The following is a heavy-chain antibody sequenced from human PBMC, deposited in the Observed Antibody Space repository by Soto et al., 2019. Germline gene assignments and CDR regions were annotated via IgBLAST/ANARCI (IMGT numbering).Heavy chain of an antibody. CDR1: GGSISSYY. CDR3: ARKRRVGKSDAFDI. V-gene: IGHV4-59*01. D-gene: IGHD3-10*01. CDR2: IYYSGRT. J-gene: IGHJ3*02. Sequence: QVQLQESGPGLVKPSETLSLTCTVSGGSISSYYWSWIRQPPGKGLEWIGYIYYSGRTNYNPSLKSRVTISVDTSKNQFSLKLSSVTAADTAVYDCARKRRVGKSDAFDIWGQGTMVTVSS.